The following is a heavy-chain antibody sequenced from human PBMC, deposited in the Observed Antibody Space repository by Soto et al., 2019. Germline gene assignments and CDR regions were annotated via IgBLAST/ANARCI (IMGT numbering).Heavy chain of an antibody. D-gene: IGHD3-22*01. CDR2: INPNSGGT. V-gene: IGHV1-2*04. Sequence: ASVKVSCKASGYTFTGDYMHWVRQAPGQGLEWMGWINPNSGGTNYAQKFQGWVTMTRDTSISTAYTELSRLRSDDTAVYYCARTSKKAVITPVPFDYWGQGTLVTVSS. CDR3: ARTSKKAVITPVPFDY. CDR1: GYTFTGDY. J-gene: IGHJ4*02.